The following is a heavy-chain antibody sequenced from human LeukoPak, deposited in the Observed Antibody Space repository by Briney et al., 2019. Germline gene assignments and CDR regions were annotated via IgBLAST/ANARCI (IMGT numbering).Heavy chain of an antibody. J-gene: IGHJ4*02. D-gene: IGHD4-17*01. V-gene: IGHV3-13*01. CDR2: IGTAGDT. Sequence: GGSLRSSCAASGFTFGSYDMHWVRQPTGRGLEWVSAIGTAGDTHYPGSVKGRFTISRDNAKHSLYLQINSLRADDTAVYYCARGDYGDYYFDYWGQGTLVTVSS. CDR3: ARGDYGDYYFDY. CDR1: GFTFGSYD.